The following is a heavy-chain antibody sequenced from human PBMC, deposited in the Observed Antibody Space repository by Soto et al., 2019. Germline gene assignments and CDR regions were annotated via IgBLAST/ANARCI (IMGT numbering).Heavy chain of an antibody. CDR2: IYYSGSA. V-gene: IGHV4-31*03. J-gene: IGHJ5*02. Sequence: QVQLQESGPGPVKTSQTLSLTCTVSGGSIHSGGSYWSWIRQRPGKGLGWIGYIYYSGSAFYNPSLKSRVTISLDTSKNQFSLKMSSVTAADTAVYYCARSNSVWHEGREIGPWGQGTLVTVSA. D-gene: IGHD6-19*01. CDR1: GGSIHSGGSY. CDR3: ARSNSVWHEGREIGP.